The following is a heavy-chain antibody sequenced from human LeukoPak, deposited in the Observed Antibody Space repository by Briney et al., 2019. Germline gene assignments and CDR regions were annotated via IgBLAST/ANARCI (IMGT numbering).Heavy chain of an antibody. CDR1: GFTFSSYA. CDR3: AKDLYSSGSPLYY. V-gene: IGHV3-23*01. Sequence: GGSLRLSCAASGFTFSSYAMSWVRRAPGKGLEWVSAISGSGGSTYYADSVKGRFTISRDNSKNTLYLQMNSLRAEDTAVYYCAKDLYSSGSPLYYWGQGTLVTVSS. CDR2: ISGSGGST. D-gene: IGHD6-19*01. J-gene: IGHJ4*02.